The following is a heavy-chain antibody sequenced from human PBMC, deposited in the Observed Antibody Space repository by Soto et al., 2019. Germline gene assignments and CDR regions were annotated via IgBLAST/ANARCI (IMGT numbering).Heavy chain of an antibody. D-gene: IGHD1-26*01. CDR3: ARGWELRD. J-gene: IGHJ4*02. CDR1: GFTFTDDF. CDR2: INSGGYSV. Sequence: QVQLVESGGGLVKPGGSLRLSCAASGFTFTDDFMTWIRQTPGKGLEWLSSINSGGYSVYYADSVKGRFTISRDNAKNSVYLQMNRLRGEDTAVYYCARGWELRDWGQGTLVTVSS. V-gene: IGHV3-11*01.